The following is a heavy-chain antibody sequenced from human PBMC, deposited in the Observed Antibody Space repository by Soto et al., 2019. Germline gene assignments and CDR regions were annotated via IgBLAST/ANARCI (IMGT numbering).Heavy chain of an antibody. CDR3: ARDQFSSSWYVGVYYGMDV. CDR1: GFTFSSYG. D-gene: IGHD6-13*01. Sequence: GGSLRLSCAASGFTFSSYGMHWVRQAPGKGLEWVAVIWYDGSNKYYADSVKGRFTISRDNSKNTLYLQMNSLRAEDTAVYYCARDQFSSSWYVGVYYGMDVWGQGTTVTVSS. J-gene: IGHJ6*02. CDR2: IWYDGSNK. V-gene: IGHV3-33*01.